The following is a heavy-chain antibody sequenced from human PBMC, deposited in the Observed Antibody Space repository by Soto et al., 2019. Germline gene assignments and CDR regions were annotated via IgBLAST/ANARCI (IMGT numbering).Heavy chain of an antibody. J-gene: IGHJ2*01. CDR1: GFTFSAYA. D-gene: IGHD1-1*01. CDR2: IHGGGGAT. CDR3: AKFEGHPLEYWYLDF. V-gene: IGHV3-23*01. Sequence: EVQLLESGGGLVQPGGSLRLSCAASGFTFSAYAMGWVRQAPGKGLEWVSTIHGGGGATHYADSVKGRFTISRDDSKNTQYAQMNSLRAEDTPVYAWAKFEGHPLEYWYLDFWGRSTLVTVSS.